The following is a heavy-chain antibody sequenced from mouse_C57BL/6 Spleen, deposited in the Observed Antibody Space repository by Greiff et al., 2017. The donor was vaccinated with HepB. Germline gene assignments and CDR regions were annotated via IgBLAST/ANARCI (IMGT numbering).Heavy chain of an antibody. Sequence: EVQLVESGGGLVKPGGSLKLSCAASGFTFSDYGMHWVRQAPEKGLEWVAYISSGSSTIYYADTVKGRFTISRDNAKNTLFLQMTRLRSEDTAMYDCERPVITTLRDYWGQGTSVTVSS. D-gene: IGHD2-4*01. CDR3: ERPVITTLRDY. J-gene: IGHJ4*01. CDR1: GFTFSDYG. V-gene: IGHV5-17*01. CDR2: ISSGSSTI.